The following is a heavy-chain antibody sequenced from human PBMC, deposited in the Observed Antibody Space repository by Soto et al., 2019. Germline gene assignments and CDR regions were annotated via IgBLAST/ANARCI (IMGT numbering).Heavy chain of an antibody. J-gene: IGHJ4*02. CDR2: LNPNTGNS. Sequence: ASVKVSCKASGGTFTSYDIYWVRQATGQGLEWMGWLNPNTGNSGYAQKFQGRITVTSDTSINTVHMELSSLRSEDTAVYYCARRAETNGWNGFGADKYYFDFWGQGTLVTVSS. CDR3: ARRAETNGWNGFGADKYYFDF. CDR1: GGTFTSYD. V-gene: IGHV1-8*01. D-gene: IGHD1-1*01.